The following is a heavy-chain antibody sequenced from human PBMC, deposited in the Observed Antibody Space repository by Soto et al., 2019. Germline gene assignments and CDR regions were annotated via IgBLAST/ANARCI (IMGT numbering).Heavy chain of an antibody. CDR3: ARDRYSYYDFWSGSLPYYYYGMDV. CDR1: GFTFSSFW. D-gene: IGHD3-3*01. CDR2: IKQDGSEK. Sequence: GGSLRLSCAASGFTFSSFWMSWVRQAPGKGLEWVANIKQDGSEKYYVDSVKGRFTISRDNAKNSLYLQMNSLRAEDTAVYYCARDRYSYYDFWSGSLPYYYYGMDVWGQGTTVTVSS. V-gene: IGHV3-7*01. J-gene: IGHJ6*02.